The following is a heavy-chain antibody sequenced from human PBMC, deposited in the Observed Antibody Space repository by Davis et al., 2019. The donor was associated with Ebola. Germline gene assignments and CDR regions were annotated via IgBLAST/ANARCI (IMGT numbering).Heavy chain of an antibody. CDR3: ARDLGMISGRYFDY. Sequence: AASVKVSCKASGYTFTRYGISWVRQAPGQGLEWMGWISAYNGNTNYAQKLQGRVTMTTDTSTSTAYMELRSLRSDDTAVYYCARDLGMISGRYFDYWGQGTLVTVSS. D-gene: IGHD1-26*01. V-gene: IGHV1-18*01. J-gene: IGHJ4*02. CDR2: ISAYNGNT. CDR1: GYTFTRYG.